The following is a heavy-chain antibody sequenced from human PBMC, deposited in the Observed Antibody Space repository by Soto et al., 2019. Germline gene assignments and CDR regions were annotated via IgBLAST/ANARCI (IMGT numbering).Heavy chain of an antibody. Sequence: DVQLVESGGGLVQPGGSLRLSCAASGFTFSNYWMHWVRQAPGKGLVWVAYINSDASTIKYVDSVKGRFTISRDNARNTLYLQMNSLRGDDTAVYYCARDKWNYYNYYGMDVWGQGTRVTVS. CDR3: ARDKWNYYNYYGMDV. D-gene: IGHD1-20*01. J-gene: IGHJ6*02. CDR1: GFTFSNYW. V-gene: IGHV3-74*03. CDR2: INSDASTI.